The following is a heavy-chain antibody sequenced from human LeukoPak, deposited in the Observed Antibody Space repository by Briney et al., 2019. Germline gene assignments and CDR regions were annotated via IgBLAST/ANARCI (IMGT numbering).Heavy chain of an antibody. CDR1: GYTFTSYY. CDR3: ARKESSSWYFGDPYYYYGMDV. V-gene: IGHV1-8*01. D-gene: IGHD6-13*01. CDR2: MNPNSCNT. J-gene: IGHJ6*02. Sequence: ASVTVSCKASGYTFTSYYINWVRQAAGQGLEWMGWMNPNSCNTGYAQKFQGRVTMTRNTSISTAYMELSSLRSEDTAVYYCARKESSSWYFGDPYYYYGMDVWGQGTTVTVS.